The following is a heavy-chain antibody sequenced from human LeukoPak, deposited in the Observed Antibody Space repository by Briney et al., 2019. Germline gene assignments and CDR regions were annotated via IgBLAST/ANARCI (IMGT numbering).Heavy chain of an antibody. CDR3: AREGLPAAGDC. CDR1: GFIFSNYW. J-gene: IGHJ4*02. Sequence: GESLRLSCAASGFIFSNYWMRWVRQAPGKGLEWVANIKGDGSDKNYVDSVKGRFTISRDNAKNSMYLEMNSLRGDDTAEYYCAREGLPAAGDCWGQGTLVTVSS. D-gene: IGHD2-2*01. CDR2: IKGDGSDK. V-gene: IGHV3-7*01.